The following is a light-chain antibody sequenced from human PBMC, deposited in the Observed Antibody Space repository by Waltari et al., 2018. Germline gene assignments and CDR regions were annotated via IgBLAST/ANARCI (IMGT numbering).Light chain of an antibody. CDR3: HQRSNWPIT. J-gene: IGKJ5*01. Sequence: EVVLTQSPATLSLSPGEGATLSCRASQSVSNSLAWYQQKPGQPPRLLIYDTSNRASGIPARFSASGSGTDFTLSITSLEPEDFAVYYCHQRSNWPITLGQGTRLEIK. V-gene: IGKV3-11*01. CDR1: QSVSNS. CDR2: DTS.